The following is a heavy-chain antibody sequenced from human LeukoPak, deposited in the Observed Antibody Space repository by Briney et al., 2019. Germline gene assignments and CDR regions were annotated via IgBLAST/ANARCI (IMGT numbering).Heavy chain of an antibody. V-gene: IGHV1-69*01. CDR1: GGTFSSYA. D-gene: IGHD3-16*01. CDR3: AREGGGATTWFDP. Sequence: SSVTVSCKASGGTFSSYAISWVRQAPGQGLEWMGGIIPIFGKANYAQKFQGRVTITADESTSTAYMELSSLRSEDTAVYYCAREGGGATTWFDPWGQGTLVTVSS. J-gene: IGHJ5*02. CDR2: IIPIFGKA.